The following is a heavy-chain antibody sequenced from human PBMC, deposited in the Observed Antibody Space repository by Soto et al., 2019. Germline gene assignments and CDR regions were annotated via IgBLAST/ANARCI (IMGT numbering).Heavy chain of an antibody. CDR2: INHSGIT. V-gene: IGHV4-34*01. D-gene: IGHD1-26*01. CDR3: ARSRVGARRIDY. Sequence: PSETLSLTCAVYGGSFSGYYWSWIRQPPGKGLEWIGEINHSGITNYNPSRKSRVTISVDTSKNQFSLKLSSVTAADTAVYYCARSRVGARRIDYWGQGTLVTVSS. J-gene: IGHJ4*02. CDR1: GGSFSGYY.